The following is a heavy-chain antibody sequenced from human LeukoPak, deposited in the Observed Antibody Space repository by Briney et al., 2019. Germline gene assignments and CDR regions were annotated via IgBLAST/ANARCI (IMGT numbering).Heavy chain of an antibody. CDR1: GFGFSAYA. J-gene: IGHJ4*02. CDR2: VTGSGSTT. D-gene: IGHD3-10*01. V-gene: IGHV3-23*01. CDR3: AKGKVSDS. Sequence: GGSLRLSCAAPGFGFSAYAMTWVRQTPGKGLEWVSGVTGSGSTTYYSESVEGRFTISRDNSNNTLFLQMNSLRGDDTAVYYCAKGKVSDSWGQGTLVTVSS.